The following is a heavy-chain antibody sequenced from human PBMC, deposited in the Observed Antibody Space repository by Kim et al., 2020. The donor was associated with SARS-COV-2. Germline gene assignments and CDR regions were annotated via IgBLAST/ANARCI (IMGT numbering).Heavy chain of an antibody. CDR2: INAGNGNT. CDR1: GYTFTSYA. D-gene: IGHD3-3*01. V-gene: IGHV1-3*01. Sequence: ASVKVSCKASGYTFTSYAMHWVRQAPGQRLEWMGWINAGNGNTKYSQKFQGRVTITRDTSASTAYMELSSLRSEDTAVYYCARDKLRGVVSWFDPWGQGTLVPVSS. J-gene: IGHJ5*02. CDR3: ARDKLRGVVSWFDP.